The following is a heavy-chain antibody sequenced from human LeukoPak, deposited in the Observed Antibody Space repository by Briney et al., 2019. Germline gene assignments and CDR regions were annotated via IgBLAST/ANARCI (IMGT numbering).Heavy chain of an antibody. CDR3: ARAGSYYFVSWFDP. V-gene: IGHV1-69*05. J-gene: IGHJ5*02. CDR1: GGTFNSYT. D-gene: IGHD1-26*01. Sequence: SVKVSCKASGGTFNSYTISWVRQAPGQGLEWMGGIIPIFGTANYAQKFQGRVTITTDESTSTAYMELSSLRSEDTAVYYCARAGSYYFVSWFDPWGQGTLVTVSS. CDR2: IIPIFGTA.